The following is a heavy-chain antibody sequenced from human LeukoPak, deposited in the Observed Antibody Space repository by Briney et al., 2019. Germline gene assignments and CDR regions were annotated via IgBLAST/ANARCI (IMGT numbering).Heavy chain of an antibody. J-gene: IGHJ4*02. CDR2: ISGRGTNT. D-gene: IGHD6-25*01. Sequence: PGGSLRLSCAASGFTFSDYAMTWVRQAPGKGLEWVSDISGRGTNTYYADSVKGRFTISRDNSKNTLYLQMNSLRAEDTAVYYCARDLATAAGFDSWGQGTLVTVSS. CDR3: ARDLATAAGFDS. V-gene: IGHV3-23*01. CDR1: GFTFSDYA.